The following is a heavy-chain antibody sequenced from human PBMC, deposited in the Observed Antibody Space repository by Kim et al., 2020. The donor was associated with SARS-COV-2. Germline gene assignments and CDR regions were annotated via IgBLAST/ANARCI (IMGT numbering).Heavy chain of an antibody. D-gene: IGHD1-26*01. CDR3: AKGVINSGFDY. J-gene: IGHJ4*01. CDR1: GFTFRTSP. Sequence: GGSLRLSCAASGFTFRTSPMGWVRQAPGKGLEWVSRISWDGTRTYYADSVKGRVTMSSDKSRNTVYLHMDNLRVEDTAVYYCAKGVINSGFDYWGHGTQVTVSS. CDR2: ISWDGTRT. V-gene: IGHV3-23*01.